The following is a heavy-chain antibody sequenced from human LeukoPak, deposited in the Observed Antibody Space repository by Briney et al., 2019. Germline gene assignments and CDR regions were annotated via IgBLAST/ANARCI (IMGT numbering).Heavy chain of an antibody. CDR1: GFTFSSYS. CDR2: ISSSSSYI. CDR3: ARTFPSTVTTYAQGGY. V-gene: IGHV3-21*01. J-gene: IGHJ4*02. Sequence: GGSLRLSCAASGFTFSSYSMNWVRQAPGKGLEWVSSISSSSSYIYYADSVKGRFTISRDNAKNSLYLQMNSLRAEDTAVYYCARTFPSTVTTYAQGGYWGQGTLVTVSS. D-gene: IGHD4-17*01.